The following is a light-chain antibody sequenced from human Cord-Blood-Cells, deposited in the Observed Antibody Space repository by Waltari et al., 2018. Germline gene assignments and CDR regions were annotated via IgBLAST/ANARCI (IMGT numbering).Light chain of an antibody. J-gene: IGKJ4*01. CDR2: GAS. V-gene: IGKV3-20*01. Sequence: DIVLTQSLGTLSLSPADRATLSCRASQSVSSSYLAWYQQKPGQAPRLLIYGASSRATGIPDRFSGSGSGTDFTLTISRLEPEDFAVYYCQQDGSSPLTFGGGTKVEIK. CDR1: QSVSSSY. CDR3: QQDGSSPLT.